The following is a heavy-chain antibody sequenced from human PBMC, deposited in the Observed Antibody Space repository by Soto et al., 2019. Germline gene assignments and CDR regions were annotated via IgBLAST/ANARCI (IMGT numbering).Heavy chain of an antibody. J-gene: IGHJ4*02. CDR3: ARGGWYYYFWSGYTPDY. D-gene: IGHD3-3*01. CDR2: MNPNSGNT. Sequence: QVQLVQSGAEVKKPGASVKVSCKASGYTFTSYDINWVRQATGQGLEWMGWMNPNSGNTGYAQKFQGRVTMTRNTSISTAYMELSSLRSEDTAVYYCARGGWYYYFWSGYTPDYWGQGTLVTVSS. V-gene: IGHV1-8*01. CDR1: GYTFTSYD.